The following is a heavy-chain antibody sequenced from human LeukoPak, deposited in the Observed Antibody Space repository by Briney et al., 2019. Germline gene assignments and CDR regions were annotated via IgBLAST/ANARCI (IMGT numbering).Heavy chain of an antibody. Sequence: GGSLRLSCAASGFTFSNYAMSWVRQAPGKGLEWVSAISDSGGDTYYADSVRGRFTISRDNSKNTLYLQMNSLRAEDTAVYYCARDHAFDIWGQGTMVTVSS. CDR2: ISDSGGDT. J-gene: IGHJ3*02. CDR1: GFTFSNYA. CDR3: ARDHAFDI. V-gene: IGHV3-23*01.